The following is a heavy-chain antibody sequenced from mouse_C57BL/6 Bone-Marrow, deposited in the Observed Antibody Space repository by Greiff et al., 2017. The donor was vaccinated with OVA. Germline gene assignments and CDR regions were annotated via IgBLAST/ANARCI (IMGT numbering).Heavy chain of an antibody. CDR3: TAATGY. CDR2: IDPENGDT. V-gene: IGHV14-4*01. Sequence: VQLQQSGAELVRPGASVKLSCTASGFNIKDDYMHWVKQRPEQGLEWIGWIDPENGDTEYASQFQGKATITADTSSNTAYLQLSSLTSEDTAVYYCTAATGYWGQGTTLTVSS. D-gene: IGHD6-1*01. J-gene: IGHJ2*01. CDR1: GFNIKDDY.